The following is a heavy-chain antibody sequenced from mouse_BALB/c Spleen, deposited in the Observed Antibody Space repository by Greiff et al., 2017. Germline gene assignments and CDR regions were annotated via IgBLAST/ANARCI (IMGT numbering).Heavy chain of an antibody. J-gene: IGHJ3*01. D-gene: IGHD2-12*01. Sequence: VQLQQSGPELVKTGASVKISCKASGYSFTDYYMHWVKQSPEKSFEWIGEINPSTGGTSYNQKFKGKATLTVDKSSSTAYMQLKSLTSEDSAAHTTLCFAYWGQGTLVTVSA. V-gene: IGHV1-42*01. CDR2: INPSTGGT. CDR3: LCFAY. CDR1: GYSFTDYY.